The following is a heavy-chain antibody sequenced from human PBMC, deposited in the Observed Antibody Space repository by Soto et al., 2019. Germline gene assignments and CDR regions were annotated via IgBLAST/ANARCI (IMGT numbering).Heavy chain of an antibody. Sequence: QVQLVQSGAEVKKPGSSVKVSCKASGGTFSSYTISWVRQAPGQGLEWMGRIIPILGIANYAQKFQGRVTITADKSTSTAYMELSSLRSEDTAVYYCARQSLLWFGELLQEDTERYYYYGMDVWGQGTTVTVSS. CDR3: ARQSLLWFGELLQEDTERYYYYGMDV. CDR2: IIPILGIA. J-gene: IGHJ6*02. D-gene: IGHD3-10*01. V-gene: IGHV1-69*02. CDR1: GGTFSSYT.